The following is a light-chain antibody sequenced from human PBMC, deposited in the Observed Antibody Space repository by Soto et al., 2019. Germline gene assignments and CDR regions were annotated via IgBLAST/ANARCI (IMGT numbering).Light chain of an antibody. V-gene: IGKV3-20*01. CDR1: QTVSSNY. Sequence: EFVLTQSPGTLSLSPGERATLSCRASQTVSSNYLAWYQHKPGQAPRLLIYGSSNRAAGIPDRFSGSESGTDLTLTISRLEPEDFAVYYCQQFGGSPMYIFGQGTKVEIK. CDR3: QQFGGSPMYI. CDR2: GSS. J-gene: IGKJ2*01.